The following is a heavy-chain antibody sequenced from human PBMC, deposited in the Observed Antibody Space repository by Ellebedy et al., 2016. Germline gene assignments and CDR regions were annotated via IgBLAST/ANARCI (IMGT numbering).Heavy chain of an antibody. J-gene: IGHJ4*02. CDR3: ARDFDRGDLDY. CDR1: GFTFSDYY. V-gene: IGHV3-11*04. CDR2: ISSSGNTK. Sequence: GGSLRLSXAASGFTFSDYYMNWVRQAPGKGLEWVSYISSSGNTKYYADSVKGRFTISRDNAKNSLYLQMNSLRAEDTAVYYCARDFDRGDLDYWGQGTLVTVSS.